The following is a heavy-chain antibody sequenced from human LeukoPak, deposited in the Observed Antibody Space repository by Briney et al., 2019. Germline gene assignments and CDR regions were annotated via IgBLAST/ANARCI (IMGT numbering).Heavy chain of an antibody. V-gene: IGHV1-3*01. D-gene: IGHD6-13*01. J-gene: IGHJ4*02. CDR2: IIAGNGNT. Sequence: ASVKVSCKASGYTFTTYPMPWVRQAPGQRLEWMGWIIAGNGNTKYSQKFQGRVTITRDTSASTAYMELSSLGSQDTAVYYCATVSGYSSSWFDYWGQGTLVTVSS. CDR3: ATVSGYSSSWFDY. CDR1: GYTFTTYP.